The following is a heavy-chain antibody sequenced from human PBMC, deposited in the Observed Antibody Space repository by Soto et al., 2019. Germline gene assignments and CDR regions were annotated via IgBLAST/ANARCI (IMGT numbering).Heavy chain of an antibody. Sequence: PGGSLRLSCAASGFTFSSYAMSWVRRAPGKGLEWVSGISGSDESTYYADSVKGRFTISRDNSKNTLYLQMNSLRAEDTAVYYCAIDQWPVTQNSIDFSGQRTFDPGSS. D-gene: IGHD6-19*01. CDR1: GFTFSSYA. CDR3: AIDQWPVTQNSIDF. J-gene: IGHJ4*02. CDR2: ISGSDEST. V-gene: IGHV3-23*01.